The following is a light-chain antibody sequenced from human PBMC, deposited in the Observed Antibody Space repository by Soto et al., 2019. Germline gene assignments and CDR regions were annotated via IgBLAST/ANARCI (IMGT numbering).Light chain of an antibody. CDR2: GAS. Sequence: EIVLTQSPGTLSLSPGERATLSCRASQSVTNRYLAWYRHKPGQAPRLLIFGASIRDTGIPDRFSGSGSGTDFTLTINRLEPEDFAVYYCQQYGSSPGTFGQGTKVEIK. J-gene: IGKJ1*01. V-gene: IGKV3-20*01. CDR1: QSVTNRY. CDR3: QQYGSSPGT.